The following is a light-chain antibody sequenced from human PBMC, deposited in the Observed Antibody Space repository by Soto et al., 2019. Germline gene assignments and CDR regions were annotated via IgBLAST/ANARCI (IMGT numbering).Light chain of an antibody. J-gene: IGLJ3*02. V-gene: IGLV1-44*01. CDR2: SNN. Sequence: QSVLTQPPSASGTPGQRVTISCSGSSSNIGSNTVTWYQQFPGTAPKILIYSNNQRPSGVPDRLSGSKSGTSASLAISGLQSEDEADYYCAVWEDPLSGVVFGGGTKLTVL. CDR1: SSNIGSNT. CDR3: AVWEDPLSGVV.